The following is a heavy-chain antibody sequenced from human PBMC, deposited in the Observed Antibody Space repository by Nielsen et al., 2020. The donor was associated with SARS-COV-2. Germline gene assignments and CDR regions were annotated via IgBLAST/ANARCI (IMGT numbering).Heavy chain of an antibody. Sequence: GESLKISCAASGFTFDDYGMSWVRQAPGKGLELVSGINWNGGSTGYADSVKGRFTISRDNAKNSLYLQMNRLRAEDTALYHCARVKPTGGSYYFDYWGQGTLVTVSS. D-gene: IGHD7-27*01. V-gene: IGHV3-20*01. CDR3: ARVKPTGGSYYFDY. CDR1: GFTFDDYG. CDR2: INWNGGST. J-gene: IGHJ4*02.